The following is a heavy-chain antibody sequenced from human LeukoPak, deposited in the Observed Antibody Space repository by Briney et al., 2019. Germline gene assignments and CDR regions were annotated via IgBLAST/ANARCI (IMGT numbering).Heavy chain of an antibody. CDR2: IKQDGSEK. Sequence: GGSLRLSCAASGFTFSSYWMSWVRQAPGKGLEWVANIKQDGSEKYYVDSVKGRFTISRDNAKNSLYLQMNSLRAEDTAVYYCASGNWNDPFDYWGQGTLVTVS. V-gene: IGHV3-7*05. CDR1: GFTFSSYW. D-gene: IGHD1-1*01. J-gene: IGHJ4*02. CDR3: ASGNWNDPFDY.